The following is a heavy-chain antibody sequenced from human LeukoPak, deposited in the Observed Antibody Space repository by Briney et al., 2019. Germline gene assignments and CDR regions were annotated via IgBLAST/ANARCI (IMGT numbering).Heavy chain of an antibody. D-gene: IGHD3-10*01. J-gene: IGHJ4*02. CDR3: AKGPNFGSWRAVDY. V-gene: IGHV3-23*01. Sequence: GGSLRLSCAASEFTFGSYDMSWVRQTLGKGLEWVSSISGDGLGTWYADSVKGRFTISRDKSRNTLYLQLNSPRPDDTAVYYCAKGPNFGSWRAVDYWGQGSLVTVSS. CDR1: EFTFGSYD. CDR2: ISGDGLGT.